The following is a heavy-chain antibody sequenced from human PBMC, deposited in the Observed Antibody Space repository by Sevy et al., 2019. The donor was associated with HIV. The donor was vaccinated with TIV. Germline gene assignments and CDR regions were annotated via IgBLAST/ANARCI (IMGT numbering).Heavy chain of an antibody. Sequence: GGSLRLSCTASGFTFGDYAMSWVRQAPGKGLEWVGFIRSKAYGGTTEYAASVKGRFTISRDDSKSIAYLQMNSLKTEDTAVYYCTGEFSDFWSGYGHYYYYGMDVWGQGTTVTVSS. CDR1: GFTFGDYA. CDR2: IRSKAYGGTT. CDR3: TGEFSDFWSGYGHYYYYGMDV. J-gene: IGHJ6*02. D-gene: IGHD3-3*01. V-gene: IGHV3-49*04.